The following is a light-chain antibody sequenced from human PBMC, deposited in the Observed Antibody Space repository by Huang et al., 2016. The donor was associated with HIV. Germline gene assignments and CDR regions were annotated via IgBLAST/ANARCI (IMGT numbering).Light chain of an antibody. V-gene: IGKV1-39*01. CDR2: GAS. Sequence: DIQMTQSPSSLSASVGDRVTITCRASQSVSYYVNWYQQKPGKAPRLLIYGASNLQSGVPSRFSGWGSGTALSLTINGLQPEDFATYYCQQTSSTLLTFGPGTKVEIK. J-gene: IGKJ3*01. CDR3: QQTSSTLLT. CDR1: QSVSYY.